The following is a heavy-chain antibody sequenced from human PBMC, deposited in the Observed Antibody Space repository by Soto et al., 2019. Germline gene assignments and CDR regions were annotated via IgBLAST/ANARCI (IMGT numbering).Heavy chain of an antibody. CDR2: ISAYNGNT. D-gene: IGHD2-8*01. J-gene: IGHJ4*02. Sequence: ASVKVSCEASGYTFTSYGISCVRQAPGQGLEWMGWISAYNGNTNYAQKLQGRVTMTTDTSTSTAYMELRSLRSDDTAVYYCARGLPGYCTNGVCDNYWGQGTLVTVSS. V-gene: IGHV1-18*01. CDR1: GYTFTSYG. CDR3: ARGLPGYCTNGVCDNY.